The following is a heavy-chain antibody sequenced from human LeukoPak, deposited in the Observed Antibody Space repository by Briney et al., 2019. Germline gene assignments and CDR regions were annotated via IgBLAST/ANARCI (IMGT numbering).Heavy chain of an antibody. V-gene: IGHV3-30*02. J-gene: IGHJ6*03. D-gene: IGHD3-16*01. Sequence: GGSLRLSCAASGFTFSSYGMHWVRQAPGKGLEWVAFIRYDGSNKYYADSVKGRFTISRDNSKNTLYLQMNSLRAEDTAVYYCAGGRLANSHYCYMDVWGKGTTVTVSS. CDR2: IRYDGSNK. CDR3: AGGRLANSHYCYMDV. CDR1: GFTFSSYG.